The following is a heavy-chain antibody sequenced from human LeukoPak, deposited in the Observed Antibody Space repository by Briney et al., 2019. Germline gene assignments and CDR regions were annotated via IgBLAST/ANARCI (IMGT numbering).Heavy chain of an antibody. CDR2: ISSDGNNK. Sequence: GRSLRLSCVASGFTFSTYGIHWVRQAPGKGLEWVAGISSDGNNKDYSDSVKGRFTTSRDNSKNTLYLQMNSLRAEDTAVYYCAKAAYCTSTSCHFSGYAQRPLDSWGQGTLVTVSS. J-gene: IGHJ4*02. D-gene: IGHD2-2*01. CDR1: GFTFSTYG. V-gene: IGHV3-30*18. CDR3: AKAAYCTSTSCHFSGYAQRPLDS.